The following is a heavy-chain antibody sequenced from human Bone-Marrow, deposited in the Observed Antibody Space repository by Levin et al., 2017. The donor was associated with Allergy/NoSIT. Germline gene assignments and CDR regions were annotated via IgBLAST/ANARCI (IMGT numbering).Heavy chain of an antibody. CDR1: GFTVNNNF. V-gene: IGHV3-53*01. J-gene: IGHJ4*02. CDR3: ARDRTCDGGSCYGS. CDR2: IYSGGIT. D-gene: IGHD2-15*01. Sequence: GGSLRLSCAASGFTVNNNFMIWFRQAPGKGLEWVSLIYSGGITHYADSVKGRFTISRDSSKNTLYLQMNSLRAADTAVYYCARDRTCDGGSCYGSGGQGTLVTVSS.